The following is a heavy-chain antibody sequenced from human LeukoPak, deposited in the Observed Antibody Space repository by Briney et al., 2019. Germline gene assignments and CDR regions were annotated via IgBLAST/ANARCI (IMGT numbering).Heavy chain of an antibody. CDR1: GGSISTYY. CDR3: ARMFLPVAWLDP. CDR2: IHYSGGT. D-gene: IGHD2/OR15-2a*01. J-gene: IGHJ5*02. Sequence: SETLSLTCIVSGGSISTYYWGWIRQPPGKGLEWIGFIHYSGGTNYNPSLQSRATISVDTSENQFSLKVSSVTAADTAVYYCARMFLPVAWLDPWGQGSLVTVSS. V-gene: IGHV4-59*01.